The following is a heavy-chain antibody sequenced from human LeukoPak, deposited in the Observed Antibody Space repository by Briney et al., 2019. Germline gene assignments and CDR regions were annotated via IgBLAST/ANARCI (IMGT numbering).Heavy chain of an antibody. CDR2: ISSNGGST. D-gene: IGHD5-12*01. CDR1: GFTFSSYA. Sequence: PGGSLRLSCAASGFTFSSYAMHWVRQAPGKGLEYVSAISSNGGSTYYANSVKGRFTISRDNSKNTLYLQMGSLRAEDMAVYYCARAGVNGYDFPVDYWGQGTLVTVPS. CDR3: ARAGVNGYDFPVDY. V-gene: IGHV3-64*01. J-gene: IGHJ4*02.